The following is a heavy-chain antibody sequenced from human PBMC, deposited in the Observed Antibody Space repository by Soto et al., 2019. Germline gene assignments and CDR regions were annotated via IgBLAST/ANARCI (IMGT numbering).Heavy chain of an antibody. Sequence: ASVKVSCKASGYTFTSYAMHWVRQAPGQRLEWMGWINAGNGIANYAQKFQGRVTITADKSTSTAYMELSSLRSEDTAVYYCARVPDGDYEEENYWYFDLWGRGTLVTVSS. CDR1: GYTFTSYA. J-gene: IGHJ2*01. D-gene: IGHD4-17*01. CDR3: ARVPDGDYEEENYWYFDL. CDR2: INAGNGIA. V-gene: IGHV1-3*01.